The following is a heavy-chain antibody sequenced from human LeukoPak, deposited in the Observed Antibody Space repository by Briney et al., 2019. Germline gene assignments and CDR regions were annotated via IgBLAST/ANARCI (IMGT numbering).Heavy chain of an antibody. Sequence: PSETLSLTCTVSGGSISSYYWSWIRQPPGKGLEWIGYIYYSGSTYYNPSLKSRVTISVDTSKNQFSLKLSSVTAADTAVYYCARDPSYGSGLDYWGQGTLVTVSS. CDR3: ARDPSYGSGLDY. V-gene: IGHV4-59*12. CDR2: IYYSGST. J-gene: IGHJ4*02. D-gene: IGHD3-10*01. CDR1: GGSISSYY.